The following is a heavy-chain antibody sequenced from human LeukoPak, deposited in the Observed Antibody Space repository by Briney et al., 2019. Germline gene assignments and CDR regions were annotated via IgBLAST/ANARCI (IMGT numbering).Heavy chain of an antibody. CDR3: ARRILGSSGWTFDY. CDR1: GGSISSSSYY. Sequence: SETLSLTCTVSGGSISSSSYYWGWIRQPPGKGLEWIGSVYYSGSTYYNPSLKSRVTIPIDTSKNQFSLKLSSVTAADTAVYYCARRILGSSGWTFDYWGQGTLVTVSS. V-gene: IGHV4-39*01. J-gene: IGHJ4*02. CDR2: VYYSGST. D-gene: IGHD6-19*01.